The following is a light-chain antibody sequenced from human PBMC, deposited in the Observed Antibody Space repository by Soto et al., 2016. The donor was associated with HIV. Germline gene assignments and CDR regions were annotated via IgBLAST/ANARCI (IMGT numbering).Light chain of an antibody. CDR3: QQYDRFPWT. Sequence: DIQMTQSPSSLSASVGDRVTITCRASQSVTRYLAWFQKKPGQVPKLLIYRASSLKSGVPSRFSGSGSGTEFSLTISGLQSDDSATYYCQQYDRFPWTLGQGTNIEIK. V-gene: IGKV1-5*03. CDR1: QSVTRY. J-gene: IGKJ1*01. CDR2: RAS.